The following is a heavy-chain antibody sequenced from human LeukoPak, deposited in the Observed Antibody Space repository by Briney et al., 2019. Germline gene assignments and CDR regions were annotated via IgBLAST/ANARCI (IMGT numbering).Heavy chain of an antibody. CDR3: ARGNWNDVGYYYYMDV. CDR1: GYTFTGYY. Sequence: ASVKVSCKASGYTFTGYYMHWVRQAPGQGLEWMGWINPNSGGTNYAQKFQGRVTMTGDTSISTAYMELSRLRSDDTAVYYCARGNWNDVGYYYYMDVWGKGTTVTVSS. J-gene: IGHJ6*03. V-gene: IGHV1-2*02. D-gene: IGHD1-1*01. CDR2: INPNSGGT.